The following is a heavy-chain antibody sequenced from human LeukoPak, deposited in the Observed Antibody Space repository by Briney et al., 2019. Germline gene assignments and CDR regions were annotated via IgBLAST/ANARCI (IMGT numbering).Heavy chain of an antibody. CDR2: INPSGGST. CDR1: GYTFTSYD. D-gene: IGHD3-3*01. V-gene: IGHV1-46*03. J-gene: IGHJ4*02. CDR3: ASGYYDFWSGYFY. Sequence: ASVKVSCKASGYTFTSYDMHWVRQAPGQGLEWMGIINPSGGSTSYAQKFQGRVTMTRDTSTSIVYMELSSLRSEDTAVYYCASGYYDFWSGYFYWGQGTLVTVSS.